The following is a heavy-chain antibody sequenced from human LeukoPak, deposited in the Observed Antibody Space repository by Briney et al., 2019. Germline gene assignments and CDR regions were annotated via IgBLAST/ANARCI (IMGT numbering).Heavy chain of an antibody. D-gene: IGHD2-2*01. CDR1: GGSISSGSYY. Sequence: SQTLSLTCTVSGGSISSGSYYWSWIRQPAGKGLEWIGRIYTSGSTNYNPSLKSRVTISVDTSKNQFSLTLTSVTAADTAVYFCARVVPTTKGGCFDPWGQGILVTVSS. V-gene: IGHV4-61*02. CDR3: ARVVPTTKGGCFDP. CDR2: IYTSGST. J-gene: IGHJ5*02.